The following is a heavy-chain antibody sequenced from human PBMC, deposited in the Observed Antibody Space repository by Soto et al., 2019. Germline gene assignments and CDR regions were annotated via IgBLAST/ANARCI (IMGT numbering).Heavy chain of an antibody. CDR2: IYYSGST. CDR3: ARHSPHYYYYYYMDV. V-gene: IGHV4-59*08. CDR1: GGSISSYY. J-gene: IGHJ6*03. Sequence: PSETLSLTCTVSGGSISSYYWSWIRQPPGKGLEWIGYIYYSGSTNYNPSLKSRVTISVDTSKNQFSLKLSSVTAADTAVYYCARHSPHYYYYYYMDVWGKGTTVTVSS.